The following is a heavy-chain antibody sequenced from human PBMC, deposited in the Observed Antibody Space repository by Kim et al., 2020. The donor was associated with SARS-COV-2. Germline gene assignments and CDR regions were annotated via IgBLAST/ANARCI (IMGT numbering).Heavy chain of an antibody. Sequence: VKGRFTHTKENSKNTLYLQMNSLRAEDTAVYYCAKDQAKAVAGTRYYFDYWGQGTLVTVSS. J-gene: IGHJ4*02. V-gene: IGHV3-30*02. CDR3: AKDQAKAVAGTRYYFDY. D-gene: IGHD6-19*01.